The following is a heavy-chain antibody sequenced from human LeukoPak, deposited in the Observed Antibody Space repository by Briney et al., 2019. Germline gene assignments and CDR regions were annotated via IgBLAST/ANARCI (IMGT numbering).Heavy chain of an antibody. D-gene: IGHD2-2*01. CDR2: ISTSSSTI. Sequence: GGSLRLSRAASGFTFSSYSMNWVRQAPGKGLEWVSYISTSSSTIYYADSVKGRFTISRDNAKNSLYLQMNSLRAEDTAVYYCAPGYCTTTSCSHYFDYWGKGTLVTVSS. CDR1: GFTFSSYS. CDR3: APGYCTTTSCSHYFDY. V-gene: IGHV3-48*01. J-gene: IGHJ4*02.